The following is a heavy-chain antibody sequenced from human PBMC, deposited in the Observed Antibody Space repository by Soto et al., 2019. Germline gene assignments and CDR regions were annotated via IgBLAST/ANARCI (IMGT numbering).Heavy chain of an antibody. CDR1: GGTFSSYT. V-gene: IGHV1-69*04. D-gene: IGHD3-10*01. Sequence: SVKVSCKASGGTFSSYTISWVRQAPGQGLEWTGRIIPILGIANYAQKFQGRVTITADKSTSTAYMELSSLRSEDTAVYYCARDLWFGELWDAFDIWGQGTMVTVSS. CDR2: IIPILGIA. CDR3: ARDLWFGELWDAFDI. J-gene: IGHJ3*02.